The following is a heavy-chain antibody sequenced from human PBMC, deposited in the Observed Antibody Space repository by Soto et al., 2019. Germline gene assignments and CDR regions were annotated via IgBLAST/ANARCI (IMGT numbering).Heavy chain of an antibody. CDR1: GFTFSSYW. CDR2: INSDGSST. J-gene: IGHJ4*02. Sequence: EVQLVESGGGLVQPGGSLRLSCAASGFTFSSYWMHWVRQAPGKGLVWVSRINSDGSSTSYADSVKGRFTISRDNAKNTLDLQMHSLRAGDPAVYYCARGDYGGNWGYWGQGTLVTVSS. CDR3: ARGDYGGNWGY. V-gene: IGHV3-74*01. D-gene: IGHD4-17*01.